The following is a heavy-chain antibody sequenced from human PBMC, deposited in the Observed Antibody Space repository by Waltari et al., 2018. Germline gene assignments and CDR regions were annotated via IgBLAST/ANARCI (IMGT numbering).Heavy chain of an antibody. CDR1: GGSFSGYY. Sequence: QVQLQQWGAGLLKPSETLSLTCAVYGGSFSGYYWSWIRQPPGKGLEWIGEINHSGSTNYNPSLKSRVTISVDTSKNQFSLKLSSVTAADTAVYYCARVVYLYYFDYWGQGTLVTVSS. V-gene: IGHV4-34*01. CDR2: INHSGST. J-gene: IGHJ4*02. CDR3: ARVVYLYYFDY. D-gene: IGHD2-8*01.